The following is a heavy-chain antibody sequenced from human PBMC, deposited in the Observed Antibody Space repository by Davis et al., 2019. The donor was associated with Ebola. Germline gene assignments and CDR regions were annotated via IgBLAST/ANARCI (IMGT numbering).Heavy chain of an antibody. CDR1: GFTFSSYG. CDR3: AKVLTVAGPYYYYGMDV. V-gene: IGHV3-30*02. Sequence: GESLKISCAASGFTFSSYGMHWVRQAPGKGLEWVAFIRYDGSNKYYADSVKGRFTISRDNSKNTLYLQMNSLRAEDTAVYYCAKVLTVAGPYYYYGMDVWGQGTTVTVSS. J-gene: IGHJ6*02. CDR2: IRYDGSNK. D-gene: IGHD6-19*01.